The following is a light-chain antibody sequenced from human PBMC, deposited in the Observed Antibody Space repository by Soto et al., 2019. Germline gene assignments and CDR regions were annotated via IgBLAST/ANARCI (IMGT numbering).Light chain of an antibody. J-gene: IGKJ1*01. V-gene: IGKV3-20*01. CDR3: QQYGSSPPWT. Sequence: EIVLTQSPGTLSLSPGERATLSCRASQSVSSSYLAWYQQKPGQAPRLLIYGASSRVTGIPDRFSGSGSGTDFTLTISRLEPDDFAVYYCQQYGSSPPWTFGQGTKVEIK. CDR2: GAS. CDR1: QSVSSSY.